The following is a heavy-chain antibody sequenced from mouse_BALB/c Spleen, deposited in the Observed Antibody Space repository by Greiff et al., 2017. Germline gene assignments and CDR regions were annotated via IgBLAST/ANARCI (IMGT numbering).Heavy chain of an antibody. CDR2: IWAGGST. Sequence: VQLQESGPGLVAPSQSLSITCTVSGFSLTSYGVHWVRQPPGKGLEWLGVIWAGGSTNYNSALMSRLSISKDNSKSQVFLKMNSLQTDDTAMYYCARAGSYSYAMDYWGQGTSVTVSS. CDR1: GFSLTSYG. CDR3: ARAGSYSYAMDY. D-gene: IGHD2-10*01. J-gene: IGHJ4*01. V-gene: IGHV2-9*02.